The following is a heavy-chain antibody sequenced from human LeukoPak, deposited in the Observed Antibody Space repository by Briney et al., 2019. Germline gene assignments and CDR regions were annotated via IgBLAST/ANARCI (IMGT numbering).Heavy chain of an antibody. D-gene: IGHD6-13*01. Sequence: ASVKVSCKASGGTFSSYAISWVRQAPGQGLEWMGGIIPIFGTANYAQKFQGRVTITADESTSTAYMELNSLRAEDTAVYYCARDITAAGTLDYWGQGTLVTVSS. CDR3: ARDITAAGTLDY. V-gene: IGHV1-69*13. J-gene: IGHJ4*02. CDR1: GGTFSSYA. CDR2: IIPIFGTA.